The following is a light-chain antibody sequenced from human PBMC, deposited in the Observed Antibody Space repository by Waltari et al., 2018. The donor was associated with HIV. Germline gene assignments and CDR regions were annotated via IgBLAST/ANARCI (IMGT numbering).Light chain of an antibody. J-gene: IGLJ2*01. CDR2: GNK. CDR1: SSTIGADYD. CDR3: QSYDISLSASVV. Sequence: QSMLTQPPSVSGAPGQRVTISCTGSSSTIGADYDVHWYQQIPGTSPKLLITGNKNRPSWLPDLFSASRSCTSASLTISGLQAEDEADYFCQSYDISLSASVVFGGGTRLTVL. V-gene: IGLV1-40*01.